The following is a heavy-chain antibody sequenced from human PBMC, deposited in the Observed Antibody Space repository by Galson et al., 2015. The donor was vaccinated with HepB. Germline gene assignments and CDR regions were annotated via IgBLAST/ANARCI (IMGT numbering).Heavy chain of an antibody. Sequence: ETLSLTCTVSGGSISSYYWSWIRQPPGKGLEWIGDVYYSGSTNYNSSLKSRVTISVDTSKNQFSLKLSSVTAADTAVYFCARDRPPRNFGAGANYYYGIDVWGQGTTVTVSS. CDR2: VYYSGST. CDR3: ARDRPPRNFGAGANYYYGIDV. CDR1: GGSISSYY. D-gene: IGHD3-10*01. V-gene: IGHV4-59*01. J-gene: IGHJ6*02.